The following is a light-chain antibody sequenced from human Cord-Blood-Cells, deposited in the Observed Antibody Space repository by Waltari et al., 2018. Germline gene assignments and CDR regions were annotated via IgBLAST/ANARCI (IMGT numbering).Light chain of an antibody. J-gene: IGKJ4*01. CDR3: QQRSNWLT. CDR2: DAS. Sequence: SPGERAPLSCRASQSVSSYLAWYQQKPGQAPRLLIYDASNRATGIPARFSGSGSGTDFTLTISSLEPEDFAVYYCQQRSNWLTFGGGTKVEIK. CDR1: QSVSSY. V-gene: IGKV3-11*01.